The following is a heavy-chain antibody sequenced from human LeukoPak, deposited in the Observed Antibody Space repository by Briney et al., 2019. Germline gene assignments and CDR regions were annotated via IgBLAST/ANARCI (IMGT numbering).Heavy chain of an antibody. CDR1: GGSISRSSYY. CDR2: IHYSGST. V-gene: IGHV4-39*07. Sequence: QPSETLSLTCTVSGGSISRSSYYWGWIRQPPGKGLEWIGSIHYSGSTYYNPSLKSRVTISMDKSKNQFSLNVTSVTAADTAVYYCAGVYDTRPFDPWGQGTLVTVSS. CDR3: AGVYDTRPFDP. D-gene: IGHD3-22*01. J-gene: IGHJ5*02.